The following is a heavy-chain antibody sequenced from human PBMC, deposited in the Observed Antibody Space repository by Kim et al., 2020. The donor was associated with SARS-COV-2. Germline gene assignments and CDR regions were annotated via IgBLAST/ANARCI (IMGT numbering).Heavy chain of an antibody. J-gene: IGHJ2*01. CDR1: GGSISSSSYY. Sequence: SETLSLTCTVSGGSISSSSYYWGWIRQPPGKGLEWIGSIYYSGSTYYNPSLKSRVTISVDTSKNQFSLKLSSVTAADTAVYYCARDDSSWSFHWYFDLWGRGTLVTVSS. D-gene: IGHD6-13*01. V-gene: IGHV4-39*07. CDR3: ARDDSSWSFHWYFDL. CDR2: IYYSGST.